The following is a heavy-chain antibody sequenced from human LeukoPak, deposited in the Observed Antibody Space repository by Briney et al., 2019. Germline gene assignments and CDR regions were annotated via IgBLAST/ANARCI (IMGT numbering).Heavy chain of an antibody. D-gene: IGHD1-7*01. Sequence: SQTLSLTCAVSGGSISSGGYSWSWIRQPPGKGLEWIGYIYYSGSTYYNPSLKSRVTISVDRSKNQFSLKLSSVTAADTAVYYCARGITGTTLFDYWGQGTLVTVSS. CDR1: GGSISSGGYS. CDR3: ARGITGTTLFDY. J-gene: IGHJ4*02. V-gene: IGHV4-30-2*01. CDR2: IYYSGST.